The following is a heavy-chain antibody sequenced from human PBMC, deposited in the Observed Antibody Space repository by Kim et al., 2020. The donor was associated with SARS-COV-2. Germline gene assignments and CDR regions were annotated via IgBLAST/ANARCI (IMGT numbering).Heavy chain of an antibody. D-gene: IGHD3-16*01. V-gene: IGHV3-23*01. CDR1: GFTFTNYA. J-gene: IGHJ4*02. CDR3: AKNVVGVPKGPLDY. CDR2: ISGSADST. Sequence: GGSLRLSCEASGFTFTNYAMSWVRQAPGKGLEWVSVISGSADSTYYADSVKGRFTISRDDSRNTLYLHMNSLKAADTAVYYCAKNVVGVPKGPLDYWGQGTLVTVSS.